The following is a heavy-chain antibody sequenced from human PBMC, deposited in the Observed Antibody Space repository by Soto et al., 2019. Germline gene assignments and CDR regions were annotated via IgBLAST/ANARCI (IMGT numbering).Heavy chain of an antibody. V-gene: IGHV4-31*03. Sequence: SETLSLTCTVSGGSISSGGYYWSWIRQHPGKGLEWIGYIYYSGSTYYNPSLKSRVTISVDTSKNQFSLKLSSVTAADTAVYYCAMSIAARTYYYYYGMDVWGQGTTVTVSS. CDR3: AMSIAARTYYYYYGMDV. J-gene: IGHJ6*02. CDR2: IYYSGST. D-gene: IGHD6-6*01. CDR1: GGSISSGGYY.